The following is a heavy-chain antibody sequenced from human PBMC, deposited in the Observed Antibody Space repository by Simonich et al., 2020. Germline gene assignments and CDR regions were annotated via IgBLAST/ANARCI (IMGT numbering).Heavy chain of an antibody. D-gene: IGHD1-7*01. CDR1: GFTFSSYA. Sequence: EVQLLESGGGLVQPGGSLRLSCAASGFTFSSYAMSWVRQAPGNVREWVSAISGRCGSTYYGGSGKGRFTISRDNSKNTLYLQMNSLRAEDTAVYYCAKRSGVSITGTFDYWGQGTLVTVSS. J-gene: IGHJ4*02. CDR3: AKRSGVSITGTFDY. CDR2: ISGRCGST. V-gene: IGHV3-23*01.